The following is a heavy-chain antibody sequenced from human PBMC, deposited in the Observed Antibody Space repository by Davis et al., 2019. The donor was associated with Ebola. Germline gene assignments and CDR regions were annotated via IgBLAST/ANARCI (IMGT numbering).Heavy chain of an antibody. Sequence: PGGSLRLSCAASGFTFSSYSMNWVRQAPGKGLEWVSYISSSSSTIYYADSVKGRFTISRDNAKNSLYLQMNSLRAEDTAVYYCARDDLYGGNSFGYYYGMDVWGQGTTVTVSS. CDR3: ARDDLYGGNSFGYYYGMDV. J-gene: IGHJ6*02. CDR1: GFTFSSYS. V-gene: IGHV3-48*01. D-gene: IGHD4-23*01. CDR2: ISSSSSTI.